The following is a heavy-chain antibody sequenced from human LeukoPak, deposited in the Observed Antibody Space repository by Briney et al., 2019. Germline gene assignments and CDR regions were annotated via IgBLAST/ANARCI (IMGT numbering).Heavy chain of an antibody. CDR2: TRDKANSYTT. V-gene: IGHV3-72*01. CDR3: ARRNRGFYFDY. CDR1: GFTFSDHY. D-gene: IGHD1-14*01. J-gene: IGHJ4*02. Sequence: GGSLRLSCVASGFTFSDHYMDWVRQAPGKGLEWVGRTRDKANSYTTEYAASVKGRFTISRDESKNSLYLQMNSLKTEDTAVYYCARRNRGFYFDYWGQGTLVTVSS.